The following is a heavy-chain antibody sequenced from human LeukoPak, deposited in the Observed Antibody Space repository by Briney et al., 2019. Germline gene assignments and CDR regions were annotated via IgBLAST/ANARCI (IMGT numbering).Heavy chain of an antibody. CDR3: ARTIRFPDFDSTTGIPHPGHFDY. D-gene: IGHD3-9*01. CDR2: IYHSGST. Sequence: PSETLSLTCTVSGGPISSDGYYWSWIRQHPGKGLEWIGYIYHSGSTYCNPSLKSRVTISVDTSKNQFSLKLSSVTAADTAVYYCARTIRFPDFDSTTGIPHPGHFDYWGQGTLVTVSS. J-gene: IGHJ4*02. V-gene: IGHV4-31*03. CDR1: GGPISSDGYY.